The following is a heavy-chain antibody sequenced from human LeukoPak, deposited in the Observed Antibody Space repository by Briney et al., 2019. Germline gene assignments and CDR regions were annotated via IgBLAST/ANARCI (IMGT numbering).Heavy chain of an antibody. V-gene: IGHV3-23*01. J-gene: IGHJ4*02. CDR1: GFTFSSYA. Sequence: PGGSLRLSCAASGFTFSSYAMSWVRQAPGKGLEWVSAISGNGGSTYYADSVKGRFTISRDNSKNTLYLQMNSLRAEDTAVYYCAKEGQPEASAAAAHKTTTFDYWGQGTLVTVSS. D-gene: IGHD6-13*01. CDR2: ISGNGGST. CDR3: AKEGQPEASAAAAHKTTTFDY.